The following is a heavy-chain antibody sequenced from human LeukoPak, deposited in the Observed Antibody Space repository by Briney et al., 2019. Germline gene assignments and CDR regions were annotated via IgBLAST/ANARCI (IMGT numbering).Heavy chain of an antibody. CDR1: GGSISSSY. CDR3: ARHVPVQYYCDSSGSLDY. CDR2: IYTSGST. Sequence: PSETLPLTCTVSGGSISSSYWSWIRQPPGKGLEWIGYIYTSGSTNYNPSLKSRVTISVDTSKNQFSLKLSSVTAADTAVYYCARHVPVQYYCDSSGSLDYWGQGTLVTVSS. V-gene: IGHV4-4*09. J-gene: IGHJ4*02. D-gene: IGHD3-22*01.